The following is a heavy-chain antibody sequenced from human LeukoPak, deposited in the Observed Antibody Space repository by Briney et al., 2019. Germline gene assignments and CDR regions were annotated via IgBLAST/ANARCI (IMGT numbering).Heavy chain of an antibody. CDR3: AKGVYNSGPSYHDY. V-gene: IGHV3-30*18. D-gene: IGHD3-22*01. J-gene: IGHJ4*02. CDR2: ISYDGSSE. CDR1: GFSFSNYG. Sequence: GGSLRLSCAASGFSFSNYGMHWVRQAPGKGLEWVAVISYDGSSEYYVDSVKGRFTISRDNSKNTLYLQMSSLRAEDTAVYYCAKGVYNSGPSYHDYWGQGTLVTVSS.